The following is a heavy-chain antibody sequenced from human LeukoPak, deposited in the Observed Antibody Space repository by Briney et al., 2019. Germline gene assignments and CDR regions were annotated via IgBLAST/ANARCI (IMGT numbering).Heavy chain of an antibody. V-gene: IGHV1-69*13. Sequence: SVKVSCKASGYTFTGQYMHWVRQAPGQGLEWMGGIIPIFGTANYAQKFQGRVTITADESTSTAYMELSSLRSEDTAVYYCARDRSAYYDSSGYYQRQAFDIWGQGTMVTVSS. D-gene: IGHD3-22*01. CDR1: GYTFTGQY. CDR2: IIPIFGTA. J-gene: IGHJ3*02. CDR3: ARDRSAYYDSSGYYQRQAFDI.